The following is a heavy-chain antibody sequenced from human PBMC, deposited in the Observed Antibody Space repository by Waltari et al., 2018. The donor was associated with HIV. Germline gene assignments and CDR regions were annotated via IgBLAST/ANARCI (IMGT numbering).Heavy chain of an antibody. CDR3: ARTDRGVNGQEFDY. CDR1: GYTFSNYD. Sequence: QVQLVQSGAEVKKPGASVRVSCKASGYTFSNYDMNWVRQASGQGLEWMGWMNPNSGATGYAQKFQGRVSMTRSTSIRTACMELSSLTSEDTAVYYCARTDRGVNGQEFDYWGQGTLVTVSS. J-gene: IGHJ4*02. D-gene: IGHD3-10*01. V-gene: IGHV1-8*01. CDR2: MNPNSGAT.